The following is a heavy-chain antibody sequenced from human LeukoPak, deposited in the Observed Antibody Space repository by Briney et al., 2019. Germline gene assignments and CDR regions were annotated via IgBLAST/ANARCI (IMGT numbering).Heavy chain of an antibody. CDR2: ISGSGGST. CDR1: GFTFSSYA. J-gene: IGHJ6*03. V-gene: IGHV3-23*01. D-gene: IGHD3-16*01. Sequence: GGSLRLSCAASGFTFSSYAMSWVRQAPGKGLEWVSAISGSGGSTYYADSVKGRFTISRDNSKNTLYLQMNSLRAEDTALYHCARDPARGGPHARLNYYMDVWGKGTTVTVSS. CDR3: ARDPARGGPHARLNYYMDV.